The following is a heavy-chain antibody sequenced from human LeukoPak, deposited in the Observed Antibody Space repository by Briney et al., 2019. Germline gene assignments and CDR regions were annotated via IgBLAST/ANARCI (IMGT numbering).Heavy chain of an antibody. Sequence: SGTLSLTCAVSGDSLRSSNWWSWVRQPPGKGLEWIGEIYHSGTTNYNPSLKSRVTISMDTSKNQFSLNLRSVTAADTAVYYCARDRGSGYYYVDYWGQGTLVTVSS. CDR2: IYHSGTT. V-gene: IGHV4-4*02. CDR3: ARDRGSGYYYVDY. J-gene: IGHJ4*02. CDR1: GDSLRSSNW. D-gene: IGHD3-22*01.